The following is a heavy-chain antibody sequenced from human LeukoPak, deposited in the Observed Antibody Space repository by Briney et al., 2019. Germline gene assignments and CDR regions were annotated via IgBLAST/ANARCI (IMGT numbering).Heavy chain of an antibody. CDR2: ISDSGDGT. Sequence: GGSLRLSCAASGFTFRTYAMSWVRQAPGKGLEWVSGISDSGDGTYYAESVKGRFTISRDNSKNTVFLQMNSLRADDTAVYYCALGATGAFDIWGQGTMVTVSS. CDR3: ALGATGAFDI. J-gene: IGHJ3*02. V-gene: IGHV3-23*01. D-gene: IGHD1-26*01. CDR1: GFTFRTYA.